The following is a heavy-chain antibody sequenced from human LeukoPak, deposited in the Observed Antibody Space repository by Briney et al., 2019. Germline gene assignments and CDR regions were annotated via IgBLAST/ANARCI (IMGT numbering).Heavy chain of an antibody. J-gene: IGHJ6*03. V-gene: IGHV4-59*12. Sequence: PSETLSLTCTVSGGSISSYYWSWIRQPPGKGLEWIGYIYHSGSTYYNPSLRSRVTISVDRSKNQFSLKLSSVTAADTAVYYCAREYSSSESYYYYYMDVWGKGTTVTVSS. CDR2: IYHSGST. CDR3: AREYSSSESYYYYYMDV. CDR1: GGSISSYY. D-gene: IGHD6-13*01.